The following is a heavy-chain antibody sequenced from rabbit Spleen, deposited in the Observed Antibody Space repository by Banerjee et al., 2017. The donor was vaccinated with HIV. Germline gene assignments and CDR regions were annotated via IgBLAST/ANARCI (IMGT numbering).Heavy chain of an antibody. Sequence: QSLEESGGGLVKPGASLTLTCTASGVSFSSSYYMCWVRQAPGKGLEWIACIYGGTTDTTYYPSWAKGRFTIAKTSSTTVTLQMTSLTAADTATYFCARGYTDYATSRLDLWGQGTLVTVS. J-gene: IGHJ3*01. CDR3: ARGYTDYATSRLDL. CDR2: IYGGTTDTT. V-gene: IGHV1S40*01. CDR1: GVSFSSSYY. D-gene: IGHD6-1*01.